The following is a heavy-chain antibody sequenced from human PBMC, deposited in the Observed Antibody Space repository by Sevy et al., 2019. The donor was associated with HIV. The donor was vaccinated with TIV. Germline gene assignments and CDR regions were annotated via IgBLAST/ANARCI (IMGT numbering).Heavy chain of an antibody. CDR2: IYHSGST. CDR3: ARGLGGITMVQGVIISYNWFDP. CDR1: GGSISSSNW. Sequence: SETLSLTCAVSGGSISSSNWWSWVRQPPGKGLEWIGEIYHSGSTNYNPSLKSRVTISVDKSKNQFSLKLSSVTAADTAVYYCARGLGGITMVQGVIISYNWFDPWGQGTLVTVSS. J-gene: IGHJ5*02. D-gene: IGHD3-10*01. V-gene: IGHV4-4*02.